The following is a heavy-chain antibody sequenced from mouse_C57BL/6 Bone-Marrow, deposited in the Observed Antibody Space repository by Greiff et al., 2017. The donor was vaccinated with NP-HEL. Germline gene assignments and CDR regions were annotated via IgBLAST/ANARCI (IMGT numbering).Heavy chain of an antibody. J-gene: IGHJ1*03. D-gene: IGHD1-1*01. V-gene: IGHV1-26*01. CDR2: INPNNGGT. CDR3: AKIPTVVAHWYFDV. CDR1: GYTFTDYY. Sequence: EVQLQQSGPELVKPGASVKISCKASGYTFTDYYMNWVKQSHGKSLEWIGDINPNNGGTSYNQKFKGKATLTVDKSSSTAYMELRSLTSEDSAVHYCAKIPTVVAHWYFDVWGTGTTVTVSS.